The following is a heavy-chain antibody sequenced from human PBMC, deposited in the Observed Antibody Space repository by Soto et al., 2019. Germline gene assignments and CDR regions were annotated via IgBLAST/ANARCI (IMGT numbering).Heavy chain of an antibody. CDR2: IIPILGST. Sequence: QVQLVQSGAEVKMPGSSVKVSCKASGGTFSNYGISWVRQAPGQGLEWMGGIIPILGSTKSAQSSQGRVTFTADESTTTAYMELSSLTSEDTAVYYCARDRWSDSSGYYYESAYWGQGTLVTVSS. V-gene: IGHV1-69*01. D-gene: IGHD3-22*01. CDR3: ARDRWSDSSGYYYESAY. CDR1: GGTFSNYG. J-gene: IGHJ4*02.